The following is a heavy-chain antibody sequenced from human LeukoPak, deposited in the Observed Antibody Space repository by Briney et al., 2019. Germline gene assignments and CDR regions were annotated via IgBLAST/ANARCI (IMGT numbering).Heavy chain of an antibody. CDR1: GFTFSSYA. CDR2: ISGSGGST. CDR3: ARTLSGSYRDY. D-gene: IGHD1-26*01. J-gene: IGHJ4*02. Sequence: PGGSLRLSCAASGFTFSSYAMSWIRQAPGKGLEWVSAISGSGGSTYYADSVKGRFTISRDNSKSTLYLQMNSLRDEDTAVYYCARTLSGSYRDYWGQGTLVTVSS. V-gene: IGHV3-23*01.